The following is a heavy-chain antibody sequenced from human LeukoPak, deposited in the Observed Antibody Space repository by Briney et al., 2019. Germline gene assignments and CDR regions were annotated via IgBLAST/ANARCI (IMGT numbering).Heavy chain of an antibody. J-gene: IGHJ3*02. CDR3: ARGKYSAFDI. V-gene: IGHV6-1*01. CDR2: TYYRSKWYH. Sequence: SQTLSLTCVISGDSFSSNGVAWNWIRQSPSRGLEWLGRTYYRSKWYHDYAVSVKSRITINPDTSKNLFSLRLNSVTPEDTAVYYCARGKYSAFDIWGQGTMVTVSS. D-gene: IGHD2-21*01. CDR1: GDSFSSNGVA.